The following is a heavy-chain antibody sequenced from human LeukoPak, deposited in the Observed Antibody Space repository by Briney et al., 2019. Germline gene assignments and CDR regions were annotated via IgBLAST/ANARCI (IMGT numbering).Heavy chain of an antibody. J-gene: IGHJ4*02. V-gene: IGHV3-23*01. Sequence: GGSLRLSCAASGFTFNNYGMSWVRQAPGKGLEWVSAISGSGGSTYYADSVKGRFTISRDNSKNTLYLQMNSLRAEDTAVYYCAKDDSSGYYYLPGDYWGQGTLVTVSS. CDR3: AKDDSSGYYYLPGDY. CDR1: GFTFNNYG. CDR2: ISGSGGST. D-gene: IGHD3-22*01.